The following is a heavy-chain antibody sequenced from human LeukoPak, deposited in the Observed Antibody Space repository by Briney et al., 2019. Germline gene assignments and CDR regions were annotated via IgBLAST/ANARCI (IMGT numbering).Heavy chain of an antibody. CDR2: IDYRGST. V-gene: IGHV4-59*01. D-gene: IGHD5-18*01. CDR1: GGSISTYY. J-gene: IGHJ3*02. Sequence: SETLPLTCTVSGGSISTYYWSWIRQPPGKGLEWIAYIDYRGSTTYNPSLRSRVTISVDPSRNQFSLKLSSVTAADTAVHYCARSRSGYSYDHAAFEIWGQGTVVTVSS. CDR3: ARSRSGYSYDHAAFEI.